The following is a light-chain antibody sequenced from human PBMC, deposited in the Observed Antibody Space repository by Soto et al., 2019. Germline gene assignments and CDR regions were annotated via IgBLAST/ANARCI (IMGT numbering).Light chain of an antibody. CDR3: QQYGSSPYT. CDR1: QRVSSSY. J-gene: IGKJ2*01. CDR2: GAS. V-gene: IGKV3-20*01. Sequence: EIVLTQSPGTLSLSPGERATLSCRASQRVSSSYLAWYRQKPGHAPRLLIYGASSRATGIPDRFSGSGSGTDFTLTISRLETEDFAVYYCQQYGSSPYTFGQGTKLEIK.